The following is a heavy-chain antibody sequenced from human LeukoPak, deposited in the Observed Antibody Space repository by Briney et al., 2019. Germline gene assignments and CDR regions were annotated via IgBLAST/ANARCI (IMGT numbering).Heavy chain of an antibody. Sequence: PSETLSLTCAVYGGSFSGYYWGWIRQPPGKGLEWIGEINHSGSTNYNPSLKSRVTISVDTSKNQFSLKLSSVTAADTAVYYCARAVTLIAAAGDYFDYWGQGTLVTVSS. CDR2: INHSGST. J-gene: IGHJ4*02. CDR1: GGSFSGYY. CDR3: ARAVTLIAAAGDYFDY. D-gene: IGHD6-13*01. V-gene: IGHV4-34*01.